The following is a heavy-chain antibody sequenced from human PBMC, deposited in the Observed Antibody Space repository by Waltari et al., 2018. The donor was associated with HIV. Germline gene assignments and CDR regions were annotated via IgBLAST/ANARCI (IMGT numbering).Heavy chain of an antibody. CDR2: INHSGKT. V-gene: IGHV4-34*02. CDR1: GGAWKNFF. CDR3: ARRRWRTTMVFVVKGGVFDI. J-gene: IGHJ3*02. D-gene: IGHD2-21*01. Sequence: QVQLQQWGAGLVKPAETMSLNCAVYGGAWKNFFWGCVRKSPGKGFEGIGEINHSGKTDYNPSLKVRVSLSIDPSKKQFYLELTSMTVADTAIYYCARRRWRTTMVFVVKGGVFDIWGQGTEVTVSS.